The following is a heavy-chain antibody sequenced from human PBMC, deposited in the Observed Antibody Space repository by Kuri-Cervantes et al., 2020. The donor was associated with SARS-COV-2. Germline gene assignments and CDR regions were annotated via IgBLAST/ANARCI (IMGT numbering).Heavy chain of an antibody. V-gene: IGHV4-38-2*02. J-gene: IGHJ5*02. CDR1: GYSISSGYY. CDR3: ARQGASNWFDP. Sequence: GSLRLPCTVSGYSISSGYYWGWIRQPPGKGLEWIGSIYHSGSNYYNPSLKSRVTISVDTSKNQFSLKLSSVTAADTAVYYCARQGASNWFDPWGQGTLVTVSS. CDR2: IYHSGSN.